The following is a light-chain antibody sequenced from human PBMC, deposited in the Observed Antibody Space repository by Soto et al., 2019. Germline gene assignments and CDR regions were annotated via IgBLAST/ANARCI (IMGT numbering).Light chain of an antibody. V-gene: IGLV2-14*03. Sequence: QSALTQPASVSGSPGQSIAISCTGTSSDVGGYDYVSWYQQHPDKAPKLIIYDVTKPPSGVSNRFSGSKSGNTASLTISGLQPDDEADYYCSSHTSGDTRVFGSGTKLTVL. CDR3: SSHTSGDTRV. CDR1: SSDVGGYDY. CDR2: DVT. J-gene: IGLJ1*01.